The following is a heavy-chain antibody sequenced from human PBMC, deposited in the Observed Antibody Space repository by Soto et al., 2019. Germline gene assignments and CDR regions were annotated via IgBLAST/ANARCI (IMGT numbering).Heavy chain of an antibody. CDR2: ISYDGSNK. CDR3: ARDERYFDWLLYGPFDY. J-gene: IGHJ4*02. D-gene: IGHD3-9*01. CDR1: GFTFSSYA. V-gene: IGHV3-30-3*01. Sequence: GGSLRLSCAASGFTFSSYAMHWVRQAPGKGLEWVAVISYDGSNKYYADSVKGRFTISRDNSKNTLYLQMNSLRAEDTAVYYCARDERYFDWLLYGPFDYWGQGTLVTVSS.